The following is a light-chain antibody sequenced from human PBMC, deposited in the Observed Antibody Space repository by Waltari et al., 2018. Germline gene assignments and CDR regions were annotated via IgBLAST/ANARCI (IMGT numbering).Light chain of an antibody. V-gene: IGLV2-11*01. Sequence: QSALTQPRSVSGSPGQSVPISCPGTSSAVGGYTYVSWYQHHPGKAPKLIIYDVTKRPSGVPDRFSASKSDNTASLTISGLQAEDEADYYCCSYAGSITFWVFGGGTKLTVL. CDR3: CSYAGSITFWV. CDR1: SSAVGGYTY. J-gene: IGLJ3*02. CDR2: DVT.